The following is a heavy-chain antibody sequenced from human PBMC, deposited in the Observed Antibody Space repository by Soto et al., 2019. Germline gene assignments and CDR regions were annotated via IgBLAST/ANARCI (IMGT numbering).Heavy chain of an antibody. D-gene: IGHD3-3*01. V-gene: IGHV1-69*06. CDR1: GGTLSSFINYP. J-gene: IGHJ4*02. Sequence: QMQLVQSVAEVKKPGSSVKVSCKASGGTLSSFINYPINWVRQAPGQGLEWMGGIVPNVGTVNYAQKFQGRVSITADKFTGTAYMELSSLRSGDTALYYCARRDTSGFLRYFDNWGQGTLVTVSS. CDR2: IVPNVGTV. CDR3: ARRDTSGFLRYFDN.